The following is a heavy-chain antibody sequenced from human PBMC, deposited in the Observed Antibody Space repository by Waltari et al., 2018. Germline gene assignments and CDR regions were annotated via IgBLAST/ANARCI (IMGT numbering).Heavy chain of an antibody. CDR2: ITHSGST. Sequence: QVLLQQWGAGLLKPSETLSLTCAVYGGPFNVYYWRWIRQPPGEGLEWIGEITHSGSTNYNPSLKSRVSISVDTPNNQFSLKLTSVTAADTAAYYCARRGYCGIDCYSNYFDFWGQGTLVTVSS. J-gene: IGHJ4*02. CDR1: GGPFNVYY. V-gene: IGHV4-34*01. D-gene: IGHD2-21*01. CDR3: ARRGYCGIDCYSNYFDF.